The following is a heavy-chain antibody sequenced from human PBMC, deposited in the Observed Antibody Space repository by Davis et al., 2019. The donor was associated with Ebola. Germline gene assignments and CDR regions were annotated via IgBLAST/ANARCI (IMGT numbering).Heavy chain of an antibody. V-gene: IGHV4-4*02. J-gene: IGHJ4*02. CDR3: ARDSRYYYDSSGYYSSYYFDY. D-gene: IGHD3-22*01. CDR2: IYHSGST. Sequence: SETLSLTCAVSGGSISSSNWWSWVRQPPGKGLEWIGEIYHSGSTNYNPSLKSRVTISVDKSKNQFSLKLSSVTAADTAVYYCARDSRYYYDSSGYYSSYYFDYWGQGTLVTVSS. CDR1: GGSISSSNW.